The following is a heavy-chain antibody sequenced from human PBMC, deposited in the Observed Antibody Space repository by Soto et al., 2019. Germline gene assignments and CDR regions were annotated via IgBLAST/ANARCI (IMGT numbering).Heavy chain of an antibody. V-gene: IGHV3-30*18. Sequence: GGSLRLSCAGSGFTFSSYGIHWVRQAPGKGLEWVALISYDGGNEKYTESVKDRFTISRDDSHNVAYLQMSSLRTEDTAMYYCAKDRYSGTYPTDFDYWGQGXLVTV. CDR3: AKDRYSGTYPTDFDY. J-gene: IGHJ4*02. D-gene: IGHD1-26*01. CDR2: ISYDGGNE. CDR1: GFTFSSYG.